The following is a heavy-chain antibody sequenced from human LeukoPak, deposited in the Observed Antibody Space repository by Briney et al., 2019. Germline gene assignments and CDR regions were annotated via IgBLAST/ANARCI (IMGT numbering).Heavy chain of an antibody. CDR1: GGSISSGGYY. J-gene: IGHJ2*01. CDR3: AREEGSRPLAYWYFDL. V-gene: IGHV4-31*03. CDR2: IYYSGST. D-gene: IGHD3-10*01. Sequence: SEALSLTCTVSGGSISSGGYYWSWIRQHPGKGLEWIGYIYYSGSTYYNPSLKSRVTISVDTSKNQFSLKLSSVTAADTAVYYCAREEGSRPLAYWYFDLWGRGTLVTVSS.